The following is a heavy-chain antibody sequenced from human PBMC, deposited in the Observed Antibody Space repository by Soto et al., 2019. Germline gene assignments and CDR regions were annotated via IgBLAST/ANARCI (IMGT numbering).Heavy chain of an antibody. CDR2: ISSSSSYI. J-gene: IGHJ5*02. CDR3: ARGHGSWSYRIGSPTFDP. V-gene: IGHV3-21*01. CDR1: GFTFSSYS. Sequence: EVQLVESGGGLVKPGGSLRLSCAASGFTFSSYSMNWVRQAPGKGLEWVSSISSSSSYIYYADSVKGRFTISRDNAKNELYQQMNSLRAEDTAVYYCARGHGSWSYRIGSPTFDPWGQGTLVTVSS. D-gene: IGHD3-10*01.